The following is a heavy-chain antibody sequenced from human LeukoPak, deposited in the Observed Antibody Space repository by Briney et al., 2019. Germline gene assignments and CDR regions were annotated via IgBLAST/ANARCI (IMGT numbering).Heavy chain of an antibody. J-gene: IGHJ4*02. CDR2: IRYDGSNK. D-gene: IGHD2/OR15-2a*01. CDR1: GFTFSSYG. V-gene: IGHV3-30*02. Sequence: GGSLRLSCAASGFTFSSYGMHWVRQAPGKGLEWVAFIRYDGSNKYYADSVKGRFTISRDNSKNTLYLQMNSLRAEDAAVYYCFPRIYGPLNEPFDYWGQGTLVTVSS. CDR3: FPRIYGPLNEPFDY.